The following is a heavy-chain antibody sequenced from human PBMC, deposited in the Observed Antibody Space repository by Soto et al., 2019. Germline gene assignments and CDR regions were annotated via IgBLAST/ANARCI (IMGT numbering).Heavy chain of an antibody. J-gene: IGHJ4*02. Sequence: QITLKHSGPTLVNPTQTLTLTCTVSGFSLTTPGLGVGWIRQPPGKALEWLTLVYWHDGKRYSSSLRDRLTIARDTSNNQVVLSMTNMDPEDSATYYCVRLMSTDTTGYFDYWGQGILVTVSS. CDR2: VYWHDGK. CDR3: VRLMSTDTTGYFDY. CDR1: GFSLTTPGLG. D-gene: IGHD1-1*01. V-gene: IGHV2-5*01.